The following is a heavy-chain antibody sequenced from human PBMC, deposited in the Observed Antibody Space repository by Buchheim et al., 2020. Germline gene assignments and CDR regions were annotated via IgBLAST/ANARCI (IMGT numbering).Heavy chain of an antibody. CDR1: GYTFTSYD. Sequence: QVQLVQSGAEVKKPGASVKVSCKASGYTFTSYDINWVRQATGQGLEWMGWMNPNSGNTGYAQKFQGRVTMTRNPSISTAYMELSSLRSEDTAVYYCARGYYDILTGYNPHNWFDPWGQGTL. J-gene: IGHJ5*02. CDR2: MNPNSGNT. D-gene: IGHD3-9*01. CDR3: ARGYYDILTGYNPHNWFDP. V-gene: IGHV1-8*01.